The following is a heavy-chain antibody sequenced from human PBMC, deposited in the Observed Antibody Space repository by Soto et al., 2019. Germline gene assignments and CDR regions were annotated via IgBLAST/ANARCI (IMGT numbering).Heavy chain of an antibody. CDR3: AKNPENYYYGMDV. V-gene: IGHV1-69*12. CDR2: IIPIFGTA. J-gene: IGHJ6*02. CDR1: VGTFSSYA. Sequence: QVQLVQSGAEVKKPGSSVKVSCKASVGTFSSYAISWVRQAPGHGLEWMGGIIPIFGTADYAQKFQGRVTIAADESTSTAYVELSSLRSEDTAVYYCAKNPENYYYGMDVWGQGTTVTVSS.